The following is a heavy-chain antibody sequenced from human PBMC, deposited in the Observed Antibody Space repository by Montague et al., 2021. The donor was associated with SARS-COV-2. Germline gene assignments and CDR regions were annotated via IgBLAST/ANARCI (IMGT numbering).Heavy chain of an antibody. V-gene: IGHV6-1*01. CDR2: SHYRPERYY. J-gene: IGHJ4*02. D-gene: IGHD6-13*01. Sequence: CAISGDSVASVTAACSWDRQTPSLDLHQLLRSHYRPERYYDYAVSVKSRMTISPDTSKNQFSLQLSSVTPEDRAVYYCARDPRYSLSWSFDYWGQGTLVTVSS. CDR1: GDSVASVTAA. CDR3: ARDPRYSLSWSFDY.